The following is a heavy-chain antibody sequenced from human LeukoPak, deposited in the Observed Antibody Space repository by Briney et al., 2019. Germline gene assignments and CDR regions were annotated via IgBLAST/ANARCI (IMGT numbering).Heavy chain of an antibody. CDR3: ARAPTGTGGWNWFDP. J-gene: IGHJ5*02. V-gene: IGHV4-31*03. CDR1: GGSISSGGYY. Sequence: SETLSLTCTVSGGSISSGGYYWSWIRQYPGKGLEWIGYIYYSGSTYYNPSLKSRVTISVDTSKNQFSLKLSSVTAADTAVYYCARAPTGTGGWNWFDPWGQGTLVTVSS. CDR2: IYYSGST. D-gene: IGHD1-1*01.